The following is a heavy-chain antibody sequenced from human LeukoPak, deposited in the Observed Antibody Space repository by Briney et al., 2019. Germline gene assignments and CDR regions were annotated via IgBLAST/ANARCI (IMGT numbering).Heavy chain of an antibody. D-gene: IGHD2-2*01. Sequence: SETLSLTCSVSGYSITSGYFWGWVRPPPGKGLEWIGTISHSGSTYYNPSLKGRVTISVDTSKNQFSLKLSSVTAADTAVYYCARDRSSSWHYYYGMDVWGQGTTVTVSS. CDR2: ISHSGST. J-gene: IGHJ6*02. CDR3: ARDRSSSWHYYYGMDV. CDR1: GYSITSGYF. V-gene: IGHV4-38-2*02.